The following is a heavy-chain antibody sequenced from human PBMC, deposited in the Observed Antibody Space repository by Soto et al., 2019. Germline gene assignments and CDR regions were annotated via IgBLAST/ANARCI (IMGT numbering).Heavy chain of an antibody. D-gene: IGHD2-21*02. CDR1: GGSISGYY. V-gene: IGHV4-59*01. CDR3: TRDGDGRMTTNPYYYYGIDV. CDR2: VYYSGGA. Sequence: SETLSLTCTVSGGSISGYYWSWIRQPPGKGLEWIGNVYYSGGAKYNPSVKRRVSISVDTSKNQFSLNLSSVTAADTAVYYCTRDGDGRMTTNPYYYYGIDVWGTGITVTVSS. J-gene: IGHJ6*04.